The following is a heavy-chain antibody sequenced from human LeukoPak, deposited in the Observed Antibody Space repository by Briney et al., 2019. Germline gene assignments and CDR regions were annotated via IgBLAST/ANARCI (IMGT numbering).Heavy chain of an antibody. Sequence: GGSLRLSCAASGFTFSSYGMHWVRQAPGKGLEWVAVVSYDGSKTYYADSVKGRFTISRDNSKNTLYLQMNSLRAEDTAVYYCARRAGAYSHPYDYWGQGTLVTVSS. CDR3: ARRAGAYSHPYDY. CDR2: VSYDGSKT. D-gene: IGHD4/OR15-4a*01. J-gene: IGHJ4*02. V-gene: IGHV3-30*03. CDR1: GFTFSSYG.